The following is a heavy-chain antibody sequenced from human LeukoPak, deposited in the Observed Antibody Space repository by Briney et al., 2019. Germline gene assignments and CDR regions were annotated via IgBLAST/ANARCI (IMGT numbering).Heavy chain of an antibody. Sequence: GGSLRLSCAASGFSFSDYSMEWVRQAPGKGLEWISYISSSSATIYYAGSVRGRFTTSRDNAKNSLYLQMNSLRAEDTAVYYCAKGSSSSIYYYYYMDVWGKGTTVTVSS. D-gene: IGHD6-6*01. CDR2: ISSSSATI. CDR3: AKGSSSSIYYYYYMDV. J-gene: IGHJ6*03. V-gene: IGHV3-48*04. CDR1: GFSFSDYS.